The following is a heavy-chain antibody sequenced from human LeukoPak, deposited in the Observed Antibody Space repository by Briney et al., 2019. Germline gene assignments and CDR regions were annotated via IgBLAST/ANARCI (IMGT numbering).Heavy chain of an antibody. D-gene: IGHD2-2*02. J-gene: IGHJ6*02. V-gene: IGHV1-18*01. CDR1: GYTFTSYG. CDR3: ARDLEYCSSTSCYSTGYYYYGMDV. Sequence: GASVKVSCMASGYTFTSYGISWVRQAPGQGLEWMGWISAYNGNTNYAQKLQGRVTMTTDTSTSTAYMELRSLRSDDTAVYYCARDLEYCSSTSCYSTGYYYYGMDVWGQGTTVTVSS. CDR2: ISAYNGNT.